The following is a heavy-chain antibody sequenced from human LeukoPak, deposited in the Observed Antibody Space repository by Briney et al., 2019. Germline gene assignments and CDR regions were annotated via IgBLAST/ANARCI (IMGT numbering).Heavy chain of an antibody. D-gene: IGHD3-3*01. CDR2: IYYSGST. CDR3: ARTSTYYDFWSGYYTGYYYYYDYMDV. Sequence: KSSDTLSLTRTVSGRSISRHYWSWIRQPPGKGLQWIGYIYYSGSTHYNPPLKRRATISVNTPKNQFFFKLSSVTAADTAVYYCARTSTYYDFWSGYYTGYYYYYDYMDVWGKGTTVTVSS. J-gene: IGHJ6*03. CDR1: GRSISRHY. V-gene: IGHV4-59*07.